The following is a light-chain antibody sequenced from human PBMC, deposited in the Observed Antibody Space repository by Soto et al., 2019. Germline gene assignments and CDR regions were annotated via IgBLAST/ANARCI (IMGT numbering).Light chain of an antibody. CDR2: DAS. CDR3: QQFSSYPLT. CDR1: QSVSSYY. J-gene: IGKJ4*01. Sequence: EMVLTQSPGTLSLSPGGRATLSGRASQSVSSYYLAWYQQKPGQAPRLLIYDASSRATGIPDRFSGGGSGTDFTLTISRLEPEDFAVYYCQQFSSYPLTFGGGTKVDNK. V-gene: IGKV3-20*01.